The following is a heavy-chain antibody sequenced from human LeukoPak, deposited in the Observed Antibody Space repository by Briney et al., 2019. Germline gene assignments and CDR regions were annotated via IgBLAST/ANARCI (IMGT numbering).Heavy chain of an antibody. CDR3: AKGEGGYYDFWSGYYTGIDYYGMDV. CDR2: VSYDGSNK. V-gene: IGHV3-30*18. Sequence: GRSLRHSCAASGFTFSSYGMHWVRQAPGKGLEWVAVVSYDGSNKYYADSVKGRFTISRDNSKNTLYLQMDSLRAEDTAVYYCAKGEGGYYDFWSGYYTGIDYYGMDVWGQGTTVTVSS. J-gene: IGHJ6*02. D-gene: IGHD3-3*01. CDR1: GFTFSSYG.